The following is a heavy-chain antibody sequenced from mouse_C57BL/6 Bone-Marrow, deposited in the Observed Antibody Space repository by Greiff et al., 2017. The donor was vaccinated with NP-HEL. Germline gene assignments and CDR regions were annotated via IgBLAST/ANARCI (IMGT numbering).Heavy chain of an antibody. CDR3: SRSKYGKSYAMDD. CDR2: IDPSDRYT. CDR1: GYTFTSYW. V-gene: IGHV1-69*01. J-gene: IGHJ4*01. D-gene: IGHD2-10*02. Sequence: QVQLQQPGAELVMPGASVKLSCKASGYTFTSYWMHWVKQRPGQGLEWIGEIDPSDRYTTYNQKFKGKSTLTVYKSSSTAYMQLSSLTSEDSAVYYCSRSKYGKSYAMDDWGQGTTVTVSS.